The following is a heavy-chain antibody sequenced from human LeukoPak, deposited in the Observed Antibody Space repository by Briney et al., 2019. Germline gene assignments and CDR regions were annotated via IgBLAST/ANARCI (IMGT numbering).Heavy chain of an antibody. J-gene: IGHJ4*02. Sequence: PGRSLRLSSAASGFTFSSYAMYWVRQAPGKGLGWVAAISYDGNNKYYADSVKGRFTISRDNSKNTLYLQMNSLRAEDTAVYYCARGPKFAIRMIVVVTKGHFDYWGQGTLVTVSS. CDR1: GFTFSSYA. V-gene: IGHV3-30*04. CDR2: ISYDGNNK. CDR3: ARGPKFAIRMIVVVTKGHFDY. D-gene: IGHD3-22*01.